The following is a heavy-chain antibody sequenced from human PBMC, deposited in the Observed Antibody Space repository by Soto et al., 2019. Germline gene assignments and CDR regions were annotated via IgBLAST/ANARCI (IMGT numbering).Heavy chain of an antibody. J-gene: IGHJ4*02. V-gene: IGHV4-39*01. CDR2: IYYDGSV. D-gene: IGHD6-19*01. CDR1: GGAIRNSIYY. Sequence: SETLSLTCTVSGGAIRNSIYYWGWIRQPPGKGLEWIGTIYYDGSVAYSPSLKSRVTLSVDTSRNHFSVKINSVTAADTALYFCARHRIAVAGPLDYWGQGTLVTVSS. CDR3: ARHRIAVAGPLDY.